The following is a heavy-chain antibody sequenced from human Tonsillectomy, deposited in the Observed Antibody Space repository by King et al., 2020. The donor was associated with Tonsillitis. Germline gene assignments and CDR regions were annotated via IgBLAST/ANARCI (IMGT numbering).Heavy chain of an antibody. J-gene: IGHJ3*02. Sequence: QLQESGPGLVKPSGTLSLTCGVSGGSISRSNWWSWVRQPPGKGLEWMGEIYHSGSTNYNPSLKSRVTTSVDKSKNQFSLKLSSVTAADTAVYYCARSYYDSSGYFHDAFDIWGQGTMVTVSS. CDR1: GGSISRSNW. CDR3: ARSYYDSSGYFHDAFDI. D-gene: IGHD3-22*01. CDR2: IYHSGST. V-gene: IGHV4-4*02.